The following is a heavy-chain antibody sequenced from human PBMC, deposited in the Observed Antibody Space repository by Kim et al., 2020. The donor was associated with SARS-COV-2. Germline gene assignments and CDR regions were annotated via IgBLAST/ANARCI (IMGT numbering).Heavy chain of an antibody. CDR3: ASGKGGNY. V-gene: IGHV3-7*01. J-gene: IGHJ4*02. Sequence: GSEKYYVDSVKGRLTISRDNAKNSLYLQMNSLRAEDTAVYYCASGKGGNYWGQGTLVSVSS. CDR2: GSEK. D-gene: IGHD2-15*01.